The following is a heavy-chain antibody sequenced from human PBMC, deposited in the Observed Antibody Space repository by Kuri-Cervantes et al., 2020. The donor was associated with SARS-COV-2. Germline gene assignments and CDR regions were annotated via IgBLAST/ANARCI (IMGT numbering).Heavy chain of an antibody. CDR1: GFTFSSYA. CDR3: ARDINFDY. J-gene: IGHJ4*02. Sequence: GESLKISCAASGFTFSSYAMSWVRQAPGKGLEWVSAISGSGGSTYYADSVKGRFTISRDNSKNTLYLQMNSLRAEDTAVYYCARDINFDYWGQGTLVTVSS. V-gene: IGHV3-23*01. CDR2: ISGSGGST.